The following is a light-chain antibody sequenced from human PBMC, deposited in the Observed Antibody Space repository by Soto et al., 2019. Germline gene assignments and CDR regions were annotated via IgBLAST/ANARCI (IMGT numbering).Light chain of an antibody. Sequence: QSVLTQPPSASGIPGQRVTISCSGSSSNIGSNAVNWYQQLPGTAPKLLIYSNNQRPSGVPDRFSGSKSGTSASLAISGLQSGDEADYYCAAWDDSLNGYVFGTGTKLTVL. J-gene: IGLJ1*01. CDR2: SNN. V-gene: IGLV1-44*01. CDR3: AAWDDSLNGYV. CDR1: SSNIGSNA.